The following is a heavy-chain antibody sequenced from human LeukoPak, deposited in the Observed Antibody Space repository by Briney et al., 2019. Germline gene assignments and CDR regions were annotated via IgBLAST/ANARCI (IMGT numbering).Heavy chain of an antibody. J-gene: IGHJ4*02. D-gene: IGHD3-3*01. CDR1: GFTFSSYA. CDR2: VSGSGDST. V-gene: IGHV3-23*01. CDR3: AKGISVHYDFWSGSSNYYFDY. Sequence: GGSLRLSCAASGFTFSSYAMSGVRQSPGKGLEWFSAVSGSGDSTYYADSVKGRFTVSRDNYQTTLYLQMNSLRAEDTAIYYCAKGISVHYDFWSGSSNYYFDYWGQGTLVTVSS.